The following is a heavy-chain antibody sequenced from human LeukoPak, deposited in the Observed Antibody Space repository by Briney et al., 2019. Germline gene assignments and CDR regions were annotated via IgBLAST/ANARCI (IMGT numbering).Heavy chain of an antibody. J-gene: IGHJ5*02. V-gene: IGHV4-59*01. Sequence: SETLSLTCTVSGGSISSYYWSWIRQPPGKGLEWIGYIYYSGSTNYNLSLKSRVTISVDTSKNQFSLKLSSVTAADTAVYYCARFGSSSGAWGQGTLVTVSS. D-gene: IGHD6-19*01. CDR2: IYYSGST. CDR3: ARFGSSSGA. CDR1: GGSISSYY.